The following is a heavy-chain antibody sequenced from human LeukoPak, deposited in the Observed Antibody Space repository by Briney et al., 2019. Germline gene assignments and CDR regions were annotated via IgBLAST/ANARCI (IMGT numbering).Heavy chain of an antibody. D-gene: IGHD3-22*01. CDR2: IRYDGSNK. CDR1: GYTFTSYG. Sequence: SCKASGYTFTSYGMHWVRQAPGKGLEWVAFIRYDGSNKYYADSVKGRFTISRDNSKNTLYLQMNSLRAEDTAVYYCAKALGLYYYDSSGYLNYWGQGTLVTVSS. CDR3: AKALGLYYYDSSGYLNY. V-gene: IGHV3-30*02. J-gene: IGHJ4*02.